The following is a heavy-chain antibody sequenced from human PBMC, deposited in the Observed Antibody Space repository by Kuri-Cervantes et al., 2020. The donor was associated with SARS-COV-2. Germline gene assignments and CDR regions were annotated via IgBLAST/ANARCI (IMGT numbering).Heavy chain of an antibody. J-gene: IGHJ6*02. V-gene: IGHV3-21*01. D-gene: IGHD2-2*01. CDR1: GFTFSSYS. CDR3: AKALRIVVVPAALGFDYYYGMDV. Sequence: GESLKISCAASGFTFSSYSMNWVRQAPGKGLEWVSFISSSSFYIYYADSVKGRFTISRDNAKNTLYLQMNSLRAEDTAVYYCAKALRIVVVPAALGFDYYYGMDVWGQGTTDTVSS. CDR2: ISSSSFYI.